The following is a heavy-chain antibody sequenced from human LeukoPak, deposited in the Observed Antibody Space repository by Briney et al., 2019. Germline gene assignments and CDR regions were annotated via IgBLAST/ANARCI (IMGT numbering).Heavy chain of an antibody. D-gene: IGHD3-3*01. CDR3: ARAAYYDFWSGYPQDYYGMDV. Sequence: PGRSLRLSCAASGFTFSSYGMHWVRQAPGKGLEWVAVIWYDGSNKYYADSVKGRFTISRDNSKNTLYLQMNSLRAEDTAVYYCARAAYYDFWSGYPQDYYGMDVWGQGTTVTVSS. CDR1: GFTFSSYG. CDR2: IWYDGSNK. V-gene: IGHV3-33*01. J-gene: IGHJ6*02.